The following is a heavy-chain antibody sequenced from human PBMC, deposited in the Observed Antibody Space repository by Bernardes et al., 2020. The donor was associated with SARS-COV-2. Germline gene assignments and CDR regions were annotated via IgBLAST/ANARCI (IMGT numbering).Heavy chain of an antibody. CDR2: ITGDGSLS. CDR1: GFTFSSNW. V-gene: IGHV3-74*01. Sequence: GGSLRLSCAASGFTFSSNWMGWVRQVSGKGLVWVSHITGDGSLSTYADSVKGRFTISRDNAKNILYLQMSSLRPDDTAVYYCGRYFSAYAMDVWGQGTTVTVSS. D-gene: IGHD3-9*01. CDR3: GRYFSAYAMDV. J-gene: IGHJ6*02.